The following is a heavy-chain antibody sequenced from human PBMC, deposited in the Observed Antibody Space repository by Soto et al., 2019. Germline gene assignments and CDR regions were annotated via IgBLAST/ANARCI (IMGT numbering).Heavy chain of an antibody. Sequence: GGSLRLSCAASGFTFSTYAMSWVRQAPGKGLEWVSAITGSGGSTYHADSVKGRFTISRDNSKNTLYLQMNNLRVEDTAVYYCAKGGDPDYWGQGTLVTVSS. D-gene: IGHD2-21*02. CDR1: GFTFSTYA. V-gene: IGHV3-23*01. CDR2: ITGSGGST. J-gene: IGHJ4*02. CDR3: AKGGDPDY.